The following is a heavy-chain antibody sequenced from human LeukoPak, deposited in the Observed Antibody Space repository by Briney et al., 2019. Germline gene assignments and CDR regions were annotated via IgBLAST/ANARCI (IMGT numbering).Heavy chain of an antibody. V-gene: IGHV3-30*18. CDR1: GFTSSSYG. D-gene: IGHD2-2*01. J-gene: IGHJ4*02. CDR3: AKGPLRGTAAAIDY. CDR2: ISYDGRNI. Sequence: PGGSLRLSCAASGFTSSSYGMHWVRQAPGKGPEWVAVISYDGRNIHYPDSVKGRFTISRDISTDTLWLQMDSLRTEDTAVYYCAKGPLRGTAAAIDYWGQGTLVTVSS.